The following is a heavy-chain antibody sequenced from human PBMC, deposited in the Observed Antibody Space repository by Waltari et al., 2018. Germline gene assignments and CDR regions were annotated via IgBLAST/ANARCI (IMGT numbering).Heavy chain of an antibody. J-gene: IGHJ4*02. CDR2: INHSGST. CDR1: GGSFSGSH. CDR3: ARPVNYYDSYFDY. Sequence: QVQLQQWGAGLLTPSETLSRTCALYGGSFSGSHWSGIRQPPGKGLEWIGEINHSGSTNYNPSLKSRVTISVDTSKNQFSLKLSSVTAADTAVYYCARPVNYYDSYFDYWGQGTLVTVSS. V-gene: IGHV4-34*01. D-gene: IGHD3-22*01.